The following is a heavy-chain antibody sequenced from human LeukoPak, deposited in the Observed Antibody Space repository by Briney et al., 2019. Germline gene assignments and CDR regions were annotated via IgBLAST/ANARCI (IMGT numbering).Heavy chain of an antibody. V-gene: IGHV3-66*01. Sequence: PSETLSLTCTVSGGSISSYYWSWIRQPPGKGLEWVSIVYSAGTTYYAESVKDRFIISRDNSKNTLDLQMNSLRVEDTAVYFCAGGINYLFWSGYYKGYFDLWGRGTLVTVSS. CDR3: AGGINYLFWSGYYKGYFDL. J-gene: IGHJ4*02. CDR1: GGSISSYY. D-gene: IGHD3-3*01. CDR2: VYSAGTT.